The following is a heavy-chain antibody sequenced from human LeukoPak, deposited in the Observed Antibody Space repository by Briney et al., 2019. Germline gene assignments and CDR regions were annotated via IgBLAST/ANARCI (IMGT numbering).Heavy chain of an antibody. CDR2: ISSSGSTI. Sequence: PGGSLRLSCAASGFTFSDYYMSWIRQAPGKGLEWVSYISSSGSTIYYADSVKGRFTISRDNAKNSLYLQMNSLRAEDTAVYYCAKEAWSGYQTDYFDYWGQGTLVTVSS. CDR1: GFTFSDYY. J-gene: IGHJ4*02. D-gene: IGHD3-3*01. CDR3: AKEAWSGYQTDYFDY. V-gene: IGHV3-11*04.